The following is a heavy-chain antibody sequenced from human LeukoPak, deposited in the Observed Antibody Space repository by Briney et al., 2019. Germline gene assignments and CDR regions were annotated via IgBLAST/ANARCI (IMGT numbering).Heavy chain of an antibody. Sequence: PGGSLRLSCAASGFTFDDYGMSWVRQAPGKGLEWVSGISGSGGSTYYADSVKGRFTISRDNSKNTLDLQMNSLRAEDTAVYYCAKDSTGATRGFDYWGQGTLVTVSS. CDR2: ISGSGGST. V-gene: IGHV3-23*01. CDR1: GFTFDDYG. CDR3: AKDSTGATRGFDY. J-gene: IGHJ4*02. D-gene: IGHD1-26*01.